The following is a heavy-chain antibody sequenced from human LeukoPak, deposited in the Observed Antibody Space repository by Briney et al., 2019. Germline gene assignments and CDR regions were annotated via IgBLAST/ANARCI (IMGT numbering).Heavy chain of an antibody. CDR3: ARLRGYSYGYDYYYYYVDV. D-gene: IGHD5-18*01. J-gene: IGHJ6*03. CDR1: GYTFTSYG. Sequence: ASAKVSCKASGYTFTSYGISWVRQAPGQGLEWMGWISAYNGNTNYAQKLQGRVTMTTDTSTSTAYMELRSLRSDDTAVYYCARLRGYSYGYDYYYYYVDVWGKGTTVTVSS. V-gene: IGHV1-18*01. CDR2: ISAYNGNT.